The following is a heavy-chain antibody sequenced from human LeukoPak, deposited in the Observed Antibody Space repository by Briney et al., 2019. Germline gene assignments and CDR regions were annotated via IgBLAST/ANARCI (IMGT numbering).Heavy chain of an antibody. D-gene: IGHD3-10*01. CDR2: VRSGGEIT. J-gene: IGHJ4*02. CDR3: AKEVESSGSYPFDF. CDR1: GFTFSSYA. Sequence: GGSLRLSCAASGFTFSSYAMSWVRQAPGKGLEGVSAVRSGGEITHYAASVKGRFTISRDNSKDILYLQMNSLRAEDTAIYYCAKEVESSGSYPFDFWGQGTLVTVSS. V-gene: IGHV3-23*01.